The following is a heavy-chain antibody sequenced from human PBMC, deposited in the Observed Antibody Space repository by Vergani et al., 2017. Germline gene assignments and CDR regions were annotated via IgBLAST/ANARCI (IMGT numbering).Heavy chain of an antibody. CDR2: ISSSSSDI. Sequence: EVQLVESGGGLVKPGGSLRLSCAASGFTFSSYSMNWVRQAPGKGLEGVASISSSSSDIYYADSVKGRFTISRDNAKNSLYLQMNSLRAEDTAVYYCARDCGSSWTFDYYYGMDVWGQGTTVTVSS. D-gene: IGHD6-13*01. J-gene: IGHJ6*02. CDR3: ARDCGSSWTFDYYYGMDV. CDR1: GFTFSSYS. V-gene: IGHV3-21*01.